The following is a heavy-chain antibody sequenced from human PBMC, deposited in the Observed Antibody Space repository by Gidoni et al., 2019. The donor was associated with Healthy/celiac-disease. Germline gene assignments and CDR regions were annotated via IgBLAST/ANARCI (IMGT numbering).Heavy chain of an antibody. J-gene: IGHJ5*02. D-gene: IGHD6-6*01. Sequence: QVQLQESGPGLVKPSETLSLTCTVSGGSISSYYWSWIRQPPGKGLEWIGYIYYSGSTNYNPSLKSRVTISVDTSKNQFSLKLSSVTAADTAVYYCARSIAARQRVWFDPWGQGTLVTVSS. CDR2: IYYSGST. CDR1: GGSISSYY. CDR3: ARSIAARQRVWFDP. V-gene: IGHV4-59*08.